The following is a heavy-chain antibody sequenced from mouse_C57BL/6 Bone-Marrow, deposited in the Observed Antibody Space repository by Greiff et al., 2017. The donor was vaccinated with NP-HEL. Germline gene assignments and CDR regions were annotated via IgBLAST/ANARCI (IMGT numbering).Heavy chain of an antibody. CDR1: GFTFKGYY. CDR3: ARVYGSPYWYFDV. V-gene: IGHV14-2*01. D-gene: IGHD1-1*01. CDR2: IDPDGGET. J-gene: IGHJ1*03. Sequence: EVQLQQSGAELVKPGASVKLSCTASGFTFKGYYMHWVKQRPDQGLEWIGRIDPDGGETKYAPKFKGKATITADTSSNTAYLQLSSLTSEDTAVYYCARVYGSPYWYFDVWGTGTTVTVSS.